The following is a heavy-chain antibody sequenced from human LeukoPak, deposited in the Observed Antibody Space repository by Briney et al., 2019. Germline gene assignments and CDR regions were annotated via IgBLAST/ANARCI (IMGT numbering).Heavy chain of an antibody. Sequence: GASVKVSCKASGYTFTGYYMHWVRQAPGQGLEWMGWINPNSGGTNYTQKFQGRVTMTRDTSISTAYMELSRLRSDDTAVYYCARGHLYCSSTSCHSDYWGQGTLVTVSS. D-gene: IGHD2-2*01. CDR3: ARGHLYCSSTSCHSDY. CDR2: INPNSGGT. V-gene: IGHV1-2*02. CDR1: GYTFTGYY. J-gene: IGHJ4*02.